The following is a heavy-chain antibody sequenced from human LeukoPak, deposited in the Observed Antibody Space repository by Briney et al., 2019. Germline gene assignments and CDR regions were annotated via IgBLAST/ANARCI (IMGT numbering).Heavy chain of an antibody. V-gene: IGHV4-34*01. CDR3: ARERASNNHNNWLDP. CDR2: INHSGVT. J-gene: IGHJ5*02. CDR1: GGSFNDYY. D-gene: IGHD1-14*01. Sequence: PSETLSLTCAVYGGSFNDYYWSWIRQAPGKGLEWIGEINHSGVTNYNPSLKSRVSISIDTSVKQFLLTLSPVTAADTAVYYCARERASNNHNNWLDPWGQGTLVTVSS.